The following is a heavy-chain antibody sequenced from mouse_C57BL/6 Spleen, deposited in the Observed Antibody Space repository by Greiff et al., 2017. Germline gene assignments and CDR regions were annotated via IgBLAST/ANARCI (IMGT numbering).Heavy chain of an antibody. J-gene: IGHJ4*01. D-gene: IGHD4-1*01. CDR2: IWSGGST. Sequence: QVHVKQSGPGLVQPSQSLSITCTVSGFSLTSYGVHWVRQSPGKGLEWLGVIWSGGSTDYNAAFISRLSISKDNSKSQVFFKMNSLQADDTAIYYCATTGKDYYYAMDYWGQGTSVTVSS. V-gene: IGHV2-2*01. CDR1: GFSLTSYG. CDR3: ATTGKDYYYAMDY.